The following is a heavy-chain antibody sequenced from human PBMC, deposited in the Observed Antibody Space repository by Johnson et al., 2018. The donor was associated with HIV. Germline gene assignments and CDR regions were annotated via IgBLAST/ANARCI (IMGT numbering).Heavy chain of an antibody. CDR1: GFTFSDYY. D-gene: IGHD2-15*01. J-gene: IGHJ3*02. CDR3: ARSRDCSGGSCPDGFDI. V-gene: IGHV3-11*04. CDR2: IDSRGSII. Sequence: QVQLVESGGGLVKPGGSLRLSCVASGFTFSDYYMTWIRQAPGQGLEWVSYIDSRGSIIYSADSVQGRFTISRDNAKNSLYLQMNSLRAEDAAVYYCARSRDCSGGSCPDGFDIWGQGTKVIVSS.